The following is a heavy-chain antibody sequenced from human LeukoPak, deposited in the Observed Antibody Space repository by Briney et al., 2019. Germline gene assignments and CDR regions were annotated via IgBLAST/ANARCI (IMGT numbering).Heavy chain of an antibody. D-gene: IGHD2-2*01. J-gene: IGHJ5*02. CDR2: IIPILGIA. Sequence: ASVKVSCKASGGTLSSYAISWVRQAPGQGLEWMGRIIPILGIANYAQKFQGRVTITADKSTSTAYMELSSLRSEDTAAYYCARPRASSTSCYLTWGQGTLVTVSS. CDR3: ARPRASSTSCYLT. V-gene: IGHV1-69*04. CDR1: GGTLSSYA.